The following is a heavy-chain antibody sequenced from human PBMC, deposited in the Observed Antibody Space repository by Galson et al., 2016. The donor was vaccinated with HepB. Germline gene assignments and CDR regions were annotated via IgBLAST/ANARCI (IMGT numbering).Heavy chain of an antibody. D-gene: IGHD3-10*01. Sequence: QSGAEVKKPGESLKISCKGSGYTFTTYWIGWVRQMPGKGLEWMGIIYPGDSATRYSPSFQGQVTMSADRSISTAYLQWSSLKASDTAIYYCARLEVLVRGEDYYYYYGFDVWGQGTTVTVSS. V-gene: IGHV5-51*01. J-gene: IGHJ6*02. CDR1: GYTFTTYW. CDR2: IYPGDSAT. CDR3: ARLEVLVRGEDYYYYYGFDV.